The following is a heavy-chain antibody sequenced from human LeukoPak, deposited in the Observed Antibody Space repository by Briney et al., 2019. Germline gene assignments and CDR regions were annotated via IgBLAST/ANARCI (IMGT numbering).Heavy chain of an antibody. V-gene: IGHV4-4*07. CDR3: ARDRVDYGDSTGAYFFDC. CDR1: GGSISSYY. D-gene: IGHD4-17*01. Sequence: SETLSLTCTVSGGSISSYYGSWIRQPAGKGLEWIGRIYTSGSTNYNPSLKSRVTMSVDTSKNQFSLKLSSVTAADTAVYYCARDRVDYGDSTGAYFFDCWGQGTLVTVSS. J-gene: IGHJ4*02. CDR2: IYTSGST.